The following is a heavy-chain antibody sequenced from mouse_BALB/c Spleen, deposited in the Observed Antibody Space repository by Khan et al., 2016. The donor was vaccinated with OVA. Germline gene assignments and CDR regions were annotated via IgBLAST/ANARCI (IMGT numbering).Heavy chain of an antibody. CDR1: GFSLSSYG. V-gene: IGHV2-6-1*01. CDR2: IWSDGST. J-gene: IGHJ4*01. CDR3: ARQPYYHYYVMDY. D-gene: IGHD2-10*01. Sequence: VQLVESGPGLVAPSQSLSITCTISGFSLSSYGIHWVRQPPGQGLEWLVVIWSDGSTTYNSTLKSRLSITKDNSKSQVFLKMNSLQTDDTAIYYCARQPYYHYYVMDYWGQGTSSTVSS.